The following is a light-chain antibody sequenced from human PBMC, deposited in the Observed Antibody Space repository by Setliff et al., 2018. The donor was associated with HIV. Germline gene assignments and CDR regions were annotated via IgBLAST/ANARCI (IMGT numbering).Light chain of an antibody. CDR1: SSDAGDYNF. CDR2: DVT. CDR3: CSSAGTYTSFFV. V-gene: IGLV2-11*01. Sequence: QSALTQPRSVSGSPGQSVTIACTGTSSDAGDYNFVSWYQLHPGKAPKLIIYDVTQRPSGVPDRFAGSKSANAASLTISGLQAEDEADYYCCSSAGTYTSFFVFGTGTKVTVL. J-gene: IGLJ1*01.